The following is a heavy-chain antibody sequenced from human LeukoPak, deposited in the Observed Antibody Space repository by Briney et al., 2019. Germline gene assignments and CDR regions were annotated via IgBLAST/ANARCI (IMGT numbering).Heavy chain of an antibody. CDR2: INPNSGGT. Sequence: ASVKVSCKASGYTFTGYYMHWVRQAPGQGLEWMGWINPNSGGTNYAQKFKGRVTMTRDTSISTAYVDLIRLRSDDTAVYYCARGLQPPGIASPLNWFDPWGQGTLVTVSS. J-gene: IGHJ5*02. CDR3: ARGLQPPGIASPLNWFDP. V-gene: IGHV1-2*02. CDR1: GYTFTGYY. D-gene: IGHD6-13*01.